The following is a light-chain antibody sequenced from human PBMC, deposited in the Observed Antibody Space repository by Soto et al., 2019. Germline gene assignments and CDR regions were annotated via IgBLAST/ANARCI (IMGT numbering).Light chain of an antibody. Sequence: DIVLTQSPVTLSLSPGEIATLSCSASQSVSSSYLASYQQKPGQAPRLLIYGASSRATGIPDRFSGTGSGTDFTLTISRLEPEDFAVYYCQKYDSSPKTFGQGTKVDIK. V-gene: IGKV3-20*01. J-gene: IGKJ1*01. CDR2: GAS. CDR1: QSVSSSY. CDR3: QKYDSSPKT.